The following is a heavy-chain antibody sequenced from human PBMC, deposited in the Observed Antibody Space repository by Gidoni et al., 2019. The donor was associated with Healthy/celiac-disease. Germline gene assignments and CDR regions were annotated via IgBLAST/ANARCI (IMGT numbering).Heavy chain of an antibody. CDR3: ARGEVAGTFDY. CDR1: GGSVSSGSSY. CDR2: IYYSGST. J-gene: IGHJ4*02. D-gene: IGHD6-19*01. V-gene: IGHV4-61*01. Sequence: QVQLQESGPGLVKPSETLSLTCTVSGGSVSSGSSYWSWIRQPPGKGLEWIGYIYYSGSTNYNPSLKSRVTISVDTSKNQFSLKLSSVTAADTAVYYCARGEVAGTFDYWGQGTLVTVSS.